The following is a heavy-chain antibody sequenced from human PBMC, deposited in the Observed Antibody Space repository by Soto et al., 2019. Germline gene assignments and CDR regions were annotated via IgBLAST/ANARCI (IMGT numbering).Heavy chain of an antibody. J-gene: IGHJ4*02. CDR1: GFTFSSYS. CDR3: ARDKDWAFDY. V-gene: IGHV3-48*04. Sequence: GGSLRLSCIASGFTFSSYSTVWVRQAPGKGLEWISYIFVDSSTIYYADSVKGRFTVSRDNSQNSLFLLMNSLRAEDTAVYYCARDKDWAFDYWGQGTLVTVSS. CDR2: IFVDSSTI. D-gene: IGHD3-9*01.